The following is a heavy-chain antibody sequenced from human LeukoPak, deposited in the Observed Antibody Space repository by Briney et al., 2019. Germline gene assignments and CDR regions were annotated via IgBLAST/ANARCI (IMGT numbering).Heavy chain of an antibody. Sequence: GGSLRLSCAASGFTFSSYAMSWVRQAPGKGLEWVSAISGSGGSTYYADSVNGRFTISKDNSKNPLYLQMNRLRAEDTAVYYCAKDSYDYVWGSYPSFDYWGQGTLVTVSS. D-gene: IGHD3-16*02. CDR1: GFTFSSYA. J-gene: IGHJ4*02. CDR2: ISGSGGST. CDR3: AKDSYDYVWGSYPSFDY. V-gene: IGHV3-23*01.